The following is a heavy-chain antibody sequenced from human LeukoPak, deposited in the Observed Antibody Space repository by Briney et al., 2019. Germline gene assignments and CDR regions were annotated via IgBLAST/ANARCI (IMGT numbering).Heavy chain of an antibody. CDR3: ARESGYAVGDF. J-gene: IGHJ4*02. V-gene: IGHV3-23*01. CDR1: GFIISHYG. D-gene: IGHD5-12*01. CDR2: ITSRITT. Sequence: GGSLRLSCAASGFIISHYGMDWVRQTPGKGLEWVSSITSRITTYYADSVKGRFIISKDTSKNTLYLQMNNLRADDTAVYYCARESGYAVGDFWGQGTLVTVSS.